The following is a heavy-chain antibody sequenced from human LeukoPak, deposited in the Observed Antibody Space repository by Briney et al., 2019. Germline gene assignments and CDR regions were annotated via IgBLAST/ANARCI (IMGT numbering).Heavy chain of an antibody. CDR3: ARDKRHSYGRYFDH. Sequence: SETVSLTCSVSGDSISTYHWNWIRKPPGKGLEWIGYMQSTGNSKYNPSLRSRVTMFVDTSKNQVALILGSVTAADTAVYYCARDKRHSYGRYFDHWGQGALVTVSS. D-gene: IGHD5-18*01. J-gene: IGHJ4*02. V-gene: IGHV4-59*01. CDR1: GDSISTYH. CDR2: MQSTGNS.